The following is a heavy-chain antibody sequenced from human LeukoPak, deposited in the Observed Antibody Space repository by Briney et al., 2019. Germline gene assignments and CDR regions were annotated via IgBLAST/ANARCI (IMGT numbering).Heavy chain of an antibody. J-gene: IGHJ4*02. Sequence: KPSETLSLTCAVFGGSFSGYYWSWIRQPPGKGLEWIGEINHSGSTNYNPSLKSRVTISVDTCKNQFSLKLSSVTAADTAVYYCARGRGYNRHYFDYWGQGTLVTVSS. V-gene: IGHV4-34*01. D-gene: IGHD1-1*01. CDR2: INHSGST. CDR3: ARGRGYNRHYFDY. CDR1: GGSFSGYY.